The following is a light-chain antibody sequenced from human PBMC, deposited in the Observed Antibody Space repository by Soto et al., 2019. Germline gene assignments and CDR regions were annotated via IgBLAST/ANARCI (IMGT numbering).Light chain of an antibody. V-gene: IGKV3-20*01. CDR2: GAS. CDR3: QQYGSSPQT. Sequence: EIVLTQSPGTLSLSPGERATLSCRASQSVTSIYLAWYQQKPGQAPRLLIYGASSRATGIPDRFSGSGSGTDFTLTISRLDPEDFAVYYCQQYGSSPQTFGQGTKLEIK. CDR1: QSVTSIY. J-gene: IGKJ2*01.